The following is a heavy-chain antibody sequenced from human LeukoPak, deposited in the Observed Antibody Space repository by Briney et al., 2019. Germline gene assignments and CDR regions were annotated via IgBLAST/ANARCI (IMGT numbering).Heavy chain of an antibody. Sequence: PGGSLRLSCVASGFIVSDYYMSWIRQAPGKGLEWLSYISSTNIKTYTNYADSVKGRFTISRDSAKNSLFLQMDSLRVEDTGVYYCARDLTVGAIFFDSWGQGTLVTVSS. CDR2: ISSTNIKTYT. CDR1: GFIVSDYY. J-gene: IGHJ4*02. D-gene: IGHD1-26*01. V-gene: IGHV3-11*06. CDR3: ARDLTVGAIFFDS.